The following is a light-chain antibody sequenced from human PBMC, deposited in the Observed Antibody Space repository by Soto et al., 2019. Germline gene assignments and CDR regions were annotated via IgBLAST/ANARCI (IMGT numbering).Light chain of an antibody. J-gene: IGLJ2*01. CDR2: DNN. CDR1: SSNIGDNY. CDR3: RTWDTSLSAVV. V-gene: IGLV1-51*01. Sequence: QSVLTQPPSVSAAPGQRVTISCSGSSSNIGDNYVSWYQQFPGTAPQLLIYDNNKRPSGIPDRFSGSKSGTSATLDITGLQAGDEADYWCRTWDTSLSAVVFGGGTKLTVL.